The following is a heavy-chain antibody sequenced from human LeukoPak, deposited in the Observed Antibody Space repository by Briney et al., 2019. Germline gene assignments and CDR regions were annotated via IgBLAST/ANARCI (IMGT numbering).Heavy chain of an antibody. V-gene: IGHV4-59*01. CDR2: IYYSGST. CDR1: GGSISSYY. Sequence: SETLSLTCTVSGGSISSYYWSWIRQPPGKGLEWIGYIYYSGSTNYNPSLKSRVTISVDTSKNQFSLKLSSVTAADTAVYYCARVAVAGTNWFDPWGQGTLVTVSS. CDR3: ARVAVAGTNWFDP. J-gene: IGHJ5*02. D-gene: IGHD6-19*01.